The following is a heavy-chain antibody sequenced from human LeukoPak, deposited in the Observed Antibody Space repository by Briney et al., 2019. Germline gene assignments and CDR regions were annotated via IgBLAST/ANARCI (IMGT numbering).Heavy chain of an antibody. Sequence: PGGSLRLSCAASGFTFSSYSMNWVRQAPGMGLEWVSSISTSSSYIYSADSVKGRFTISRDIAKNSLYLQMNSLRAEDTAVYYCVRDTFSPDAFDIWGQGTMVTVSS. J-gene: IGHJ3*02. CDR2: ISTSSSYI. CDR1: GFTFSSYS. V-gene: IGHV3-21*01. CDR3: VRDTFSPDAFDI. D-gene: IGHD3-16*01.